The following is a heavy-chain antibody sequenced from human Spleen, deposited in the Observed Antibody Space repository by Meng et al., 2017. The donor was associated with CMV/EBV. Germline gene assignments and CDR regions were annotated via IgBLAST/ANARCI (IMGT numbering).Heavy chain of an antibody. Sequence: SGPTLVKPTQTLTLTCTFSGFSLSTSGVGVGWIRQPPGKALEWLGIIFWNDDKSYNPSLNGRATITKDTSKNQVVLKVTNMDPVDTATYYCARRPLRHNNWFDPWGQGTLVTVSS. CDR1: GFSLSTSGVG. V-gene: IGHV2-5*01. J-gene: IGHJ5*02. CDR2: IFWNDDK. CDR3: ARRPLRHNNWFDP.